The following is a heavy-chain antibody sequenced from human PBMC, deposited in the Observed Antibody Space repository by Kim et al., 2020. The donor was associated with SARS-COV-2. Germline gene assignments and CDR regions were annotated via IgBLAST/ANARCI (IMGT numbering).Heavy chain of an antibody. D-gene: IGHD1-20*01. J-gene: IGHJ6*02. CDR2: ISYDGSNK. V-gene: IGHV3-30*18. CDR1: GFTFSSYG. CDR3: AKDVTALYYYGMDV. Sequence: GGSLRLSCAASGFTFSSYGMHWVRQAPGKGLEWVAVISYDGSNKYYADSVKGRFTISRDNSKNTLYLQMNSLRAEDTAVYYCAKDVTALYYYGMDVWGQGTTVTVSS.